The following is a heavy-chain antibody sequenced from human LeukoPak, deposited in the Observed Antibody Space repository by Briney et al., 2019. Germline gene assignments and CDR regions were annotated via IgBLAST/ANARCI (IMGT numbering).Heavy chain of an antibody. Sequence: ASVKVSCKASGYTFTSYYMHWVRQAPGQGLEWMGIINPSGGSTSCAQKFQGRVTMTRDMSTSTVYMELSSLRSEDTAVYYCARSGTTVRIYWYFDLWGRGTLVTVSS. D-gene: IGHD3-10*01. CDR2: INPSGGST. V-gene: IGHV1-46*01. CDR3: ARSGTTVRIYWYFDL. J-gene: IGHJ2*01. CDR1: GYTFTSYY.